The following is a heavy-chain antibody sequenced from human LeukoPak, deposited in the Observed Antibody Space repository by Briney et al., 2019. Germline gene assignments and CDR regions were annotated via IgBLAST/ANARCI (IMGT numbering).Heavy chain of an antibody. V-gene: IGHV4-39*07. D-gene: IGHD3-22*01. CDR1: GGSISSSSYY. CDR2: IYYSGST. Sequence: SETLSLTCTVSGGSISSSSYYWGWIRQPPGKGLEWIGSIYYSGSTYYNPSLKSRVTISVDTSKNQFSLKLSSVTAADTAVYYCARAAPRTIVVVHRGSSYFDYWGQGTLVTVSS. J-gene: IGHJ4*02. CDR3: ARAAPRTIVVVHRGSSYFDY.